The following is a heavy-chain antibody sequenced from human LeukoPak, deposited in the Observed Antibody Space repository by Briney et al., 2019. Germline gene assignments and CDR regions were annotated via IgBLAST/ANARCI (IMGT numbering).Heavy chain of an antibody. CDR3: VKVRNSGWNWGFDY. J-gene: IGHJ4*02. CDR1: GFTFNEYT. Sequence: PGGSLRLSCAASGFTFNEYTMHWVRQAPGKGLEWVSRIRGDGSSTLYADSVRGRLTISRDNSKNSLYLQMNSLGTEDTAFYYCVKVRNSGWNWGFDYWGQGILVTVSS. D-gene: IGHD6-19*01. V-gene: IGHV3-43*02. CDR2: IRGDGSST.